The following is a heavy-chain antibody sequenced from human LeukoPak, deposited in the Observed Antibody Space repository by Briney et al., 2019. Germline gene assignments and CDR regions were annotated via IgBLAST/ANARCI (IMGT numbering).Heavy chain of an antibody. Sequence: PGGSLRLSCAASGFTFSSYAMSWVPQAPGKGLEWVSAISGSGGSTYYADSVKGRFTISRDNSKNTLYLQMNSLRAEDTAVYYCANIGYCSSTSCHKRDYWGQGTLVTVSS. CDR3: ANIGYCSSTSCHKRDY. J-gene: IGHJ4*02. V-gene: IGHV3-23*01. D-gene: IGHD2-2*02. CDR2: ISGSGGST. CDR1: GFTFSSYA.